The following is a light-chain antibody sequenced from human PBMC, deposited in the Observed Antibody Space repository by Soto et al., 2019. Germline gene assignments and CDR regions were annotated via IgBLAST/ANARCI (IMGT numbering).Light chain of an antibody. CDR2: EGS. CDR3: CSYAGSSTWV. Sequence: QSALTQPASVSGSPGQSMTISCTGTSSDVGSYNHVSWYQQHPGKAPKLMIYEGSKRPSGVSNRFSGSKSGNTASLTISGLQAEDEADSYCCSYAGSSTWVFGGGTKLTV. V-gene: IGLV2-23*01. J-gene: IGLJ3*02. CDR1: SSDVGSYNH.